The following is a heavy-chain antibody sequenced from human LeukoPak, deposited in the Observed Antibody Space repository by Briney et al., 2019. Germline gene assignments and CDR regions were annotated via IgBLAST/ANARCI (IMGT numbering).Heavy chain of an antibody. CDR1: GGTFSSYA. CDR3: AREGGSSSGDY. Sequence: SVKVSCKASGGTFSSYAISWVRQAPGQGLEWMGGIIPIFDTPNSAQRFQGRVTITADESTSTAYMELSSLRSEDTAVYYCAREGGSSSGDYWGQGTLVTVSS. V-gene: IGHV1-69*13. J-gene: IGHJ4*02. CDR2: IIPIFDTP. D-gene: IGHD6-6*01.